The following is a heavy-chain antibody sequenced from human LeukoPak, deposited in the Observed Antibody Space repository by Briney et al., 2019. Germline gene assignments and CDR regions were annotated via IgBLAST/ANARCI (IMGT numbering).Heavy chain of an antibody. CDR3: AREPITMVRGVIGILGYFDY. D-gene: IGHD3-10*01. CDR2: IYTSGST. Sequence: SETLSLTCTVSGGSISSYYWSWIRQPAGKGLEWIGRIYTSGSTNYNPSLKSRVTMPVDTSKNQFSLKLSSVTAADTAVYYCAREPITMVRGVIGILGYFDYWGQGTLVTVSS. J-gene: IGHJ4*02. V-gene: IGHV4-4*07. CDR1: GGSISSYY.